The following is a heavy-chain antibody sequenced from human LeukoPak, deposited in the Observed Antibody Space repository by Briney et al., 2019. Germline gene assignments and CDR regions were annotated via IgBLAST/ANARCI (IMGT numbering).Heavy chain of an antibody. D-gene: IGHD6-19*01. J-gene: IGHJ4*02. CDR3: ARGLKYSTGWYYFDY. CDR1: GFTVSSNY. CDR2: IYSGGST. Sequence: GGSLRLSCAASGFTVSSNYMSWVRQAPGKGLERVSVIYSGGSTYYGDSVKGRFTISSDNSKNTLYLQMNSLRAEDTAVYYCARGLKYSTGWYYFDYWGQGTLVTVSS. V-gene: IGHV3-53*01.